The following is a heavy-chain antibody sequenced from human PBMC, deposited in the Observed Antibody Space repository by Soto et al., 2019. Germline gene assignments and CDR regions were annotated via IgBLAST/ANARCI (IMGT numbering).Heavy chain of an antibody. Sequence: EVQLAESGGGLAQPGGSLRLSCAASGFTLSGYGMDWVRQAPGKGLEYVSGISSNGVGTYYANSVQGRFTISRDNSKNTVDLQMGSLRPEDMAVYYCARRDRPVFYYLDVWGKGTTVTVSS. CDR1: GFTLSGYG. D-gene: IGHD6-6*01. J-gene: IGHJ6*03. CDR2: ISSNGVGT. V-gene: IGHV3-64*01. CDR3: ARRDRPVFYYLDV.